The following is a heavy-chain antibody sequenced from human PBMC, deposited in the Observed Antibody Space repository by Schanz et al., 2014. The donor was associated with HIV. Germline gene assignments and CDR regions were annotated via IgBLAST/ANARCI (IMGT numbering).Heavy chain of an antibody. CDR3: AKSHKHDSSDYYRFYYFGMDV. D-gene: IGHD6-19*01. CDR1: GFTFSSDW. J-gene: IGHJ6*02. V-gene: IGHV3-7*01. Sequence: EVQLVESGGGLVQPGGSLRLSCAASGFTFSSDWMSWVRQAPGTGLEWVGEIKQDGSEKYIVDSVKGRFTISRDDSSDTLYLQMNSLRPEDTAVYYCAKSHKHDSSDYYRFYYFGMDVWGQGTTVTVSS. CDR2: IKQDGSEK.